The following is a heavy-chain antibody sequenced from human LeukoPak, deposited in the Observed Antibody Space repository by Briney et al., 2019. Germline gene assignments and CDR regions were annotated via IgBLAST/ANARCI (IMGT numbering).Heavy chain of an antibody. CDR3: AKAYRPNCSGGSCYGYYYYYYMDV. D-gene: IGHD2-15*01. Sequence: SGGSLRLSCAASGFTFSSYGMSWVRQAPGKGLEWVSAISGSGGSTYYADSVKGRFTISRDNSKNTLYPQMNSLRAEDTAVYYCAKAYRPNCSGGSCYGYYYYYYMDVWGKGTTVTISS. J-gene: IGHJ6*03. CDR2: ISGSGGST. V-gene: IGHV3-23*01. CDR1: GFTFSSYG.